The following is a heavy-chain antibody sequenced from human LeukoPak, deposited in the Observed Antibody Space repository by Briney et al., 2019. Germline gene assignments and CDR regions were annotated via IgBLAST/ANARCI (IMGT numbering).Heavy chain of an antibody. Sequence: GGSLRLSCVASGFTLSSYWMSWVRQAPGKGLEWVANIKHDGSEKHYVDSVKGRFTISRDNAKNSLHLQMNSLRAEDTAVYYCARYRYFQYWGQGTLVIVSS. J-gene: IGHJ1*01. CDR1: GFTLSSYW. D-gene: IGHD1-14*01. V-gene: IGHV3-7*01. CDR2: IKHDGSEK. CDR3: ARYRYFQY.